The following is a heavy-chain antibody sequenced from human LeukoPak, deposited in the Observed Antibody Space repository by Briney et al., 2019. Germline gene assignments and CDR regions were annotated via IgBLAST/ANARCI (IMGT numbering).Heavy chain of an antibody. V-gene: IGHV5-10-1*01. CDR1: GYSFTSYW. D-gene: IGHD6-13*01. Sequence: KPGESLKISCRASGYSFTSYWISWVRQLPGKGLEWMGRIDPIDSYTNYSPSFQGHVTISADKSISTAYLQWSGLKASDTAMYYCARRVGKAAAGFDYWGQGTLVTVSS. CDR2: IDPIDSYT. J-gene: IGHJ4*02. CDR3: ARRVGKAAAGFDY.